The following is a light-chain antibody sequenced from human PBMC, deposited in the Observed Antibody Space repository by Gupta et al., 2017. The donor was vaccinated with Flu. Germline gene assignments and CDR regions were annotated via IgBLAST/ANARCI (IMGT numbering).Light chain of an antibody. CDR1: SDIGSYNY. CDR2: DVT. J-gene: IGLJ2*01. Sequence: SDIGSYNYVSWSQQHPGKAPQLLIYDVTNRPSGVSPRFSGSKSGDTASLTISGLQAEDEADYYCSSCTSSTPPVFGEGTRLTVL. CDR3: SSCTSSTPPV. V-gene: IGLV2-14*04.